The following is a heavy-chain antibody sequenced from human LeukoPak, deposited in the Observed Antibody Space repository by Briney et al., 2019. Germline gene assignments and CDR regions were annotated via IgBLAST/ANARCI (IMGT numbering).Heavy chain of an antibody. Sequence: PSETLSLTCTVSGGSISSSSYYWGWIRQPPGKGLEWIGSIYYSGSTYYNPSLKSRVTISVDTSKNQFSLKLSSVTAADTAVYYCARVTRKMGAFDLWGRGTLVTVSS. D-gene: IGHD1-26*01. V-gene: IGHV4-39*07. J-gene: IGHJ2*01. CDR3: ARVTRKMGAFDL. CDR2: IYYSGST. CDR1: GGSISSSSYY.